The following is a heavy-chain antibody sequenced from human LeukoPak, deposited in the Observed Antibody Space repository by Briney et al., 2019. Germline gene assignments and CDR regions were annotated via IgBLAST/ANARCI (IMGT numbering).Heavy chain of an antibody. D-gene: IGHD1-26*01. CDR1: GFTFSIYA. CDR2: ISGSGGST. Sequence: GGSLRLSCAASGFTFSIYAMSWVRQAPGKGLEWVSAISGSGGSTYYADSVKGRFTISRDNSKNTLYLQMNSLRAEDTAVYYCAKCVVGATAPFDYWGQGTLVTVSS. V-gene: IGHV3-23*01. CDR3: AKCVVGATAPFDY. J-gene: IGHJ4*02.